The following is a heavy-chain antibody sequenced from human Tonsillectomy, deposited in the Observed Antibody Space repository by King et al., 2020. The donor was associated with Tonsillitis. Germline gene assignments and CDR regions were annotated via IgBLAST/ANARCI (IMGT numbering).Heavy chain of an antibody. CDR3: ARWQPLGLGSSPFDY. J-gene: IGHJ4*02. CDR1: GYSFSDYY. CDR2: INPNTDVT. Sequence: VQLVESGAEVKKPGASVRVSCRASGYSFSDYYIHWVRQAPGQGLEWMGWINPNTDVTTYAQKFEGRVTMTRDTSITAAYLDLTSPRSDDTAVYFCARWQPLGLGSSPFDYWGQGALVTVSS. D-gene: IGHD3-10*01. V-gene: IGHV1-2*02.